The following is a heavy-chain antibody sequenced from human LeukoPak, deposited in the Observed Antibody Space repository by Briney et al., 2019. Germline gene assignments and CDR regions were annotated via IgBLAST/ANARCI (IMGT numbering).Heavy chain of an antibody. CDR1: GGSISSGGYY. J-gene: IGHJ5*02. V-gene: IGHV4-31*03. Sequence: PSQTLSLTCTDSGGSISSGGYYWSWIRQHPGKGLEWIGYIYYSGSTYYNPSLKSRVTISLDTSKNQFSLKLSSVTAADTAVYYCARDAVDDEYSSSNWFDPWGQGTLVTVSS. CDR3: ARDAVDDEYSSSNWFDP. CDR2: IYYSGST. D-gene: IGHD6-6*01.